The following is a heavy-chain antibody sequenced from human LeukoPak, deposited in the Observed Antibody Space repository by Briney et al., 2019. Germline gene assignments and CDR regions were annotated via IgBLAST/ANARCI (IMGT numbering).Heavy chain of an antibody. V-gene: IGHV3-7*03. CDR2: IKQDGSEE. D-gene: IGHD2-15*01. CDR3: ARPLGYCSGGSCYDYYGMDV. CDR1: GFTFSSYW. J-gene: IGHJ6*02. Sequence: GGSLRLSCAASGFTFSSYWMTWVRQTPGKGLEWVANIKQDGSEEYYVDSVKGRFTISRDNAKNSLYLQMNSLRAEDTAVYYCARPLGYCSGGSCYDYYGMDVWGQGTTVTVSS.